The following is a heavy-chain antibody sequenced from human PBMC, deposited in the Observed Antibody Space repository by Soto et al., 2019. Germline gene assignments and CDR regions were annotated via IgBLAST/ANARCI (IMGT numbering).Heavy chain of an antibody. D-gene: IGHD2-2*03. Sequence: SETLSLTCTVSGGSISSYYWGWIRQPPGKGLEWIGYMYNTGSTIYNPSLKSRVTISVDTSKNQFSLKLNSVTAADTAVYFCAREGNLGRWIQPLDSWGQGTLVTVSS. CDR3: AREGNLGRWIQPLDS. J-gene: IGHJ4*02. V-gene: IGHV4-59*01. CDR1: GGSISSYY. CDR2: MYNTGST.